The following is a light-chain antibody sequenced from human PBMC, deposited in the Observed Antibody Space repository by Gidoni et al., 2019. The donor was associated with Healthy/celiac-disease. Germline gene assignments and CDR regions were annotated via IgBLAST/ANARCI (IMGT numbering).Light chain of an antibody. J-gene: IGLJ3*02. CDR1: SSDVGGYNY. V-gene: IGLV2-11*01. Sequence: QSALTQPRSVSGSPGQSGTISCTGTSSDVGGYNYVSWYQQHPGKASKLMIYDFSKRPSGFPDRFSGSKSGNTASLTIAWLQAEDDADYYCCSYAGSYTWVFGGGTKLTVL. CDR3: CSYAGSYTWV. CDR2: DFS.